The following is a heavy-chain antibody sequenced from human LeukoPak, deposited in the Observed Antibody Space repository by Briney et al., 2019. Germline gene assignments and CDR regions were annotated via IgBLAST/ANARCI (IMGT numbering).Heavy chain of an antibody. J-gene: IGHJ4*02. V-gene: IGHV3-30*04. CDR3: AKDRVTAAGYYFDY. D-gene: IGHD6-13*01. Sequence: GRSLRLSCAASGFTFSSYAMHWVRQAPGKGLEWVAVISYDGSNKYYADSVKGRFTISRDNSKNTLYLQMNSLRAEDTAVYYCAKDRVTAAGYYFDYWGQGTLVTVSS. CDR1: GFTFSSYA. CDR2: ISYDGSNK.